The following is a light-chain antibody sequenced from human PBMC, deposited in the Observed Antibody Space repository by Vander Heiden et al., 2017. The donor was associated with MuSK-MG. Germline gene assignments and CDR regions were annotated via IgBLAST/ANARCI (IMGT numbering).Light chain of an antibody. V-gene: IGKV3-11*01. J-gene: IGKJ5*01. Sequence: EIVLTQSPAPLSLSPGERATLSCRASQSIRSYLAWYQQKPGQAPRLLIYDASNRATGIPARFSGGGSGTDFTLTISSLEPEDFAVYYCQQRSNWPITFGQGTRLEIK. CDR1: QSIRSY. CDR3: QQRSNWPIT. CDR2: DAS.